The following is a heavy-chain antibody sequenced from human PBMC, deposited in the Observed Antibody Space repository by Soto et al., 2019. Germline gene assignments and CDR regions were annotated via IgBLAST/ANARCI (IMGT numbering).Heavy chain of an antibody. V-gene: IGHV3-23*01. Sequence: LRLSCSASGFTFSSYAMSWVRQAPGKGLEWVSAISGSGGSTYYADTVKGRFTISRDNSKNTLYLQMNSLRAKDTAVYYCAKDSDPYYDFWSGRASDNWFDPWGQGTLVTVSS. CDR2: ISGSGGST. J-gene: IGHJ5*02. CDR1: GFTFSSYA. CDR3: AKDSDPYYDFWSGRASDNWFDP. D-gene: IGHD3-3*01.